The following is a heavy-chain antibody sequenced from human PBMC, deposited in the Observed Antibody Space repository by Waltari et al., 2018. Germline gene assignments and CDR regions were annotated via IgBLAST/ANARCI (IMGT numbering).Heavy chain of an antibody. D-gene: IGHD1-1*01. Sequence: EVQLVESGGDLIQPGGSLRLSCAASGFTVGNNFMGWVRQAPGKGLEWVSVIYSGVSTNYIDPVMGRFTISRDSSKNTLYLQMNSLSAEDTAVYSCAKVDNVGLNNYWGQGTLVTVSS. J-gene: IGHJ4*02. V-gene: IGHV3-53*01. CDR3: AKVDNVGLNNY. CDR1: GFTVGNNF. CDR2: IYSGVST.